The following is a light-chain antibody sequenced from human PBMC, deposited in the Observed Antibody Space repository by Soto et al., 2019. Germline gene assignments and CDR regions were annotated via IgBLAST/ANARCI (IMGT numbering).Light chain of an antibody. Sequence: QPVLTQPASVSGSPGQSITISCTGTSSDVGAYNYVSWYQQYPGKAPQLMIYDVSDRPSGVSNRFSGSKSGNTAYLTISGLQAEDEADDYCSSYTSASTYVFGAGTKVTVL. V-gene: IGLV2-14*01. CDR2: DVS. J-gene: IGLJ1*01. CDR3: SSYTSASTYV. CDR1: SSDVGAYNY.